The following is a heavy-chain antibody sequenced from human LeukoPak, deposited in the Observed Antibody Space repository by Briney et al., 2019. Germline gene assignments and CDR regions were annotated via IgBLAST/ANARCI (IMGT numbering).Heavy chain of an antibody. CDR1: GGTFSSYA. J-gene: IGHJ4*02. CDR2: MNPNSGNT. V-gene: IGHV1-8*02. Sequence: ASVKVSCKASGGTFSSYAINWVRQATGQGLEWMGWMNPNSGNTGYAQKFQGRVTMTRNTSISTAYMQLSSLTFEDTAVYYCARGPRYCSGGSCYSGTLRGWGQGTLVTVSS. CDR3: ARGPRYCSGGSCYSGTLRG. D-gene: IGHD2-15*01.